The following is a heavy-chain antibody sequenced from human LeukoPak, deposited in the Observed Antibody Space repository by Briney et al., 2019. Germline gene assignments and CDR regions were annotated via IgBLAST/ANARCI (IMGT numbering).Heavy chain of an antibody. CDR1: GGSFSGYY. CDR3: AREAKYYYEP. V-gene: IGHV4-34*01. D-gene: IGHD3-22*01. Sequence: SETLPLTCAVYGGSFSGYYWSWIRQPPGKGLEWIGEINHSGSTNYNPSLKSRVTISVDTSKNQFSLKLSSVTAADTAVYYCAREAKYYYEPWGQGTLVTVSS. CDR2: INHSGST. J-gene: IGHJ4*02.